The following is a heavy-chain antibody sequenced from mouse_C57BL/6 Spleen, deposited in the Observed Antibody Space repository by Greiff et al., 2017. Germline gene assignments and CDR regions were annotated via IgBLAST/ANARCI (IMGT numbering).Heavy chain of an antibody. J-gene: IGHJ4*01. CDR1: GYTFTSYW. CDR2: IYPGSGST. V-gene: IGHV1-55*01. CDR3: ARGQLRLHGAMDY. D-gene: IGHD3-2*02. Sequence: VQLQQPGAELVKPGASVKMSCKASGYTFTSYWITWVKQRPGQGLEWIGDIYPGSGSTNYNEKFKSKATLTVDTSSSTAYMQLSSLTSEDSAVYYCARGQLRLHGAMDYGGQGTSVTVSS.